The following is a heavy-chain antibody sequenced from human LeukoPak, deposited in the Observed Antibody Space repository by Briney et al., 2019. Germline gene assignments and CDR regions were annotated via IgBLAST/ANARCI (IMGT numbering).Heavy chain of an antibody. V-gene: IGHV3-21*01. Sequence: GGSLRLSCAASGFTFSSFSMNWVRQAPGKGLEWVSSISSSSSYIYYADSVKGRFTISRDNAKNSLYLQMNSLRAEHTAVYYCARDLSSVYATNWFDPWGQGTLVTVSP. D-gene: IGHD2-8*01. CDR3: ARDLSSVYATNWFDP. CDR1: GFTFSSFS. CDR2: ISSSSSYI. J-gene: IGHJ5*02.